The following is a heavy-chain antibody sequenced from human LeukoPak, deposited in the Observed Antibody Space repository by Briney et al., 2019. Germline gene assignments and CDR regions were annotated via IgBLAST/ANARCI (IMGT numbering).Heavy chain of an antibody. J-gene: IGHJ4*02. CDR3: ARDRSYYDILTGYYSPYDY. V-gene: IGHV1-18*01. Sequence: ASVKVSCKASGYTFTSYGISWVRQAPGQGLEWKGWISAYNGNTNYAQKLQGRVTMTTDTSTSTAYMELRSLRSDDTAVYYCARDRSYYDILTGYYSPYDYWGQGTLVTVSS. D-gene: IGHD3-9*01. CDR2: ISAYNGNT. CDR1: GYTFTSYG.